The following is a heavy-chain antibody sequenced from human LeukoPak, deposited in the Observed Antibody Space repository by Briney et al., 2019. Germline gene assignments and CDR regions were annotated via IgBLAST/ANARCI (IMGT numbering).Heavy chain of an antibody. D-gene: IGHD4-17*01. CDR3: ARDAGADYGDYGGGDWFDP. CDR1: GGSITTYY. CDR2: IYYSGST. V-gene: IGHV4-59*01. J-gene: IGHJ5*02. Sequence: SETLSLTCTVSGGSITTYYWSWIRQPPGKGLEWIGYIYYSGSTNYNPSLKSRVTISVDTSKNQFSLKLSSVTAADTAVYYCARDAGADYGDYGGGDWFDPWGQGTLVTVSS.